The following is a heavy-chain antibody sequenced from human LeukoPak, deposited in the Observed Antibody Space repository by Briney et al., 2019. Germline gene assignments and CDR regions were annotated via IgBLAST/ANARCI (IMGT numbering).Heavy chain of an antibody. CDR2: LSGNGDST. CDR1: GFTFRRYD. CDR3: ALYCSGGSCYSMGGAFDI. J-gene: IGHJ3*02. D-gene: IGHD2-15*01. V-gene: IGHV3-23*01. Sequence: GGSLRLSCAASGFTFRRYDMSWVRQAPGKGLEWVSALSGNGDSTYYVDSVKGRFTISRDNSKNTLYLQMNSLRAEDTAVYYCALYCSGGSCYSMGGAFDIWGQGTVVTVSS.